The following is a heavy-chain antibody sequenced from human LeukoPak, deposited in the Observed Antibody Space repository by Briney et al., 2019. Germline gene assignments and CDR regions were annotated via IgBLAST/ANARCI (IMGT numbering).Heavy chain of an antibody. Sequence: ASVKVSCKASGYTFTSYGISWVRQAPGQGLEWMGWISAYNGNTNYAQKFQGRVTMTRNTSISTAYMELSSLRSEDTAVYYCARRRLELLRDGFDIWGQGTMVTVSS. J-gene: IGHJ3*02. D-gene: IGHD1-7*01. CDR1: GYTFTSYG. V-gene: IGHV1-18*01. CDR2: ISAYNGNT. CDR3: ARRRLELLRDGFDI.